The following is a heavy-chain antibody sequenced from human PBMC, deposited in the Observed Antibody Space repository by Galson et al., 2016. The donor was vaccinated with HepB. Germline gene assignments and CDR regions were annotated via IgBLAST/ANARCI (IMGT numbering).Heavy chain of an antibody. V-gene: IGHV4-61*01. Sequence: ETLSLTCTVAGGTVTSGSDYWTWIRQPPGKGLEWVGYIHASGSTNYNPSLKSRVTIAVDTSKNQFSLRLSSVTAADTAMYYCAREGTYWGQGTLVTVSS. J-gene: IGHJ4*02. CDR2: IHASGST. CDR3: AREGTY. CDR1: GGTVTSGSDY.